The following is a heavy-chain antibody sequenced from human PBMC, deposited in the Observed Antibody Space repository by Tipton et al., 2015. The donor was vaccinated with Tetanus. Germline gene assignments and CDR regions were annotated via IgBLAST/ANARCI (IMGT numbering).Heavy chain of an antibody. CDR3: ARRPNWGSVWDAFDM. J-gene: IGHJ3*02. V-gene: IGHV4-39*01. CDR1: GDFISSSNYF. Sequence: TLSLTCTASGDFISSSNYFWGWIRQPPGKGLEWIGTIYYSGSTYYNASLKSRVTIFIDMSKKQFSLQLSSVTAADTALYYCARRPNWGSVWDAFDMWGQGTLVTVSS. D-gene: IGHD7-27*01. CDR2: IYYSGST.